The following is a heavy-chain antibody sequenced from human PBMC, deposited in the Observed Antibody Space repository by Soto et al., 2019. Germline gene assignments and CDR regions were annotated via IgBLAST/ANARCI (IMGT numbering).Heavy chain of an antibody. CDR3: ASVDSSGHYYFDY. CDR1: GFSFSSYS. D-gene: IGHD3-22*01. Sequence: PGGSLRLSCAASGFSFSSYSMNWVRQAPGKGLEWVSSISSSSSFIYYADSGKGRFTISRDNAKKSLYLQMNSLRAEDTAVYYRASVDSSGHYYFDYWGQGALVTVSS. CDR2: ISSSSSFI. V-gene: IGHV3-21*01. J-gene: IGHJ4*02.